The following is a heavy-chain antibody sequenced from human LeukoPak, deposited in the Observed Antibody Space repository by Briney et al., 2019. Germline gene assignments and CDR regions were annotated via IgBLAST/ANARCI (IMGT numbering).Heavy chain of an antibody. D-gene: IGHD2-21*01. V-gene: IGHV3-21*01. J-gene: IGHJ1*01. CDR1: GFTFSSYS. CDR2: ISSSSSYI. Sequence: PGGSLRLSCAASGFTFSSYSMNWVRQAPGKGLEWVSSISSSSSYIYYADSVKGRFTISRDNAKNSLYLQMNSLRAEDTAVYYCARDAIAGADDEYFQYWGQGTLVTVSS. CDR3: ARDAIAGADDEYFQY.